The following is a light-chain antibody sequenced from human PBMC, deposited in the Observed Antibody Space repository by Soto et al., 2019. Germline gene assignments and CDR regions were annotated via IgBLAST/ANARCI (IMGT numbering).Light chain of an antibody. CDR3: CSKTSSITYV. CDR2: EVN. V-gene: IGLV2-14*01. Sequence: QSVLTQPASVSGSPGQSITISCTGTSSDIGGYNYVSWYQQHPGEAPKLVIYEVNNRPSGVPNRFSGSKSGNTASLTISGLQADDEADYYCCSKTSSITYVFGSGTKLTVL. J-gene: IGLJ1*01. CDR1: SSDIGGYNY.